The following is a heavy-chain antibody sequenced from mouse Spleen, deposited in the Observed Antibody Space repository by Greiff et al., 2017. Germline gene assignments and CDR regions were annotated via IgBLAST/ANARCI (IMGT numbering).Heavy chain of an antibody. V-gene: IGHV1-63*01. CDR1: GYTFTNYW. Sequence: VQLQQSGAELVRPGTSVKMSCKASGYTFTNYWIGWAKQRPGHGLEWIGDIYPGGGYTNYNEKFKGKATLTADKSSSTAYMQFSSLTSEDSAIYYCARRDGSSLYAMDYWGQGTSVTVSS. J-gene: IGHJ4*01. D-gene: IGHD1-1*01. CDR2: IYPGGGYT. CDR3: ARRDGSSLYAMDY.